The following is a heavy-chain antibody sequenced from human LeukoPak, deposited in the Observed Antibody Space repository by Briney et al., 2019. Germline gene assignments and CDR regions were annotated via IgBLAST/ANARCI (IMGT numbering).Heavy chain of an antibody. Sequence: PSETLSLTCTVSGGSISSGGYYWSWIRQHPGKGLEWIGYIYYSGSTYYNPSLKSRVTISVDTSKNQFSLKLSSVTAADTAVYYCAGLGREAYDFWSGYYSPYYYGMDVWGQGTTVTVSS. CDR1: GGSISSGGYY. CDR2: IYYSGST. D-gene: IGHD3-3*01. J-gene: IGHJ6*02. V-gene: IGHV4-31*03. CDR3: AGLGREAYDFWSGYYSPYYYGMDV.